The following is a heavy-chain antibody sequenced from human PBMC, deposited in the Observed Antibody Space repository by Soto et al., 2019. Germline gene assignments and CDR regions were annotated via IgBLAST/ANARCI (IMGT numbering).Heavy chain of an antibody. J-gene: IGHJ4*02. CDR1: GFSLSSTRMA. V-gene: IGHV2-5*02. Sequence: QITLKESGPTLVKPTQTLTLTCTFSGFSLSSTRMAVGWIRQPPGKALEWLALIYWDDDKRYNPFLKSRLTITKDTSKNQVVLTMSNMDPVDTARYYCAHIVVAGLGYYFDYWGQGTLVTVSS. CDR2: IYWDDDK. CDR3: AHIVVAGLGYYFDY. D-gene: IGHD6-19*01.